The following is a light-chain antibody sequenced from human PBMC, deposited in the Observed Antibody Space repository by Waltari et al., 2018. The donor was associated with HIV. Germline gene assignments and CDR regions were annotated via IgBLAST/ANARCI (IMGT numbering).Light chain of an antibody. V-gene: IGKV3-20*01. CDR3: QQYGSSPRT. J-gene: IGKJ1*01. CDR1: QTVSANY. CDR2: DAS. Sequence: EIVLTQPPGPLSLSPGERATLSCRASQTVSANYLAWYQQKPGQAPRLLIYDASTRATGIPDRFTGSGSGTDFTLTISRLEPEDFALYYCQQYGSSPRTFGQGTKVEVK.